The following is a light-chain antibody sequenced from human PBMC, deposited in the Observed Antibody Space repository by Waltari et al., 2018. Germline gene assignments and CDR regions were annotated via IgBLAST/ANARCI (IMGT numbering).Light chain of an antibody. Sequence: EIVLTQSPGTASLSPGERVTLSCRASQSVGSSSLAWYQQKPGQAPRLVIYRASRRATGIPDRLSGSGSGTECSLTISRLEPEDFAVYYCQQHGTLPATFGQGTKVEIK. V-gene: IGKV3-20*01. CDR3: QQHGTLPAT. J-gene: IGKJ1*01. CDR2: RAS. CDR1: QSVGSSS.